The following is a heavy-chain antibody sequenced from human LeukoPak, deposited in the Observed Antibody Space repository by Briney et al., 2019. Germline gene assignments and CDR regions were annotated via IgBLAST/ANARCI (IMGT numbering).Heavy chain of an antibody. J-gene: IGHJ4*02. D-gene: IGHD1-26*01. CDR1: AFAFTSYS. Sequence: GGSLRLSCAASAFAFTSYSMNWVRHAPWKGREWFLTISGGGGSTYYADCVKGRFTISRDNSKNTLYLQVNSLRTEDTAVYYCAKGGKWDVTPFDYWGQGTLVTVSS. CDR3: AKGGKWDVTPFDY. V-gene: IGHV3-23*01. CDR2: ISGGGGST.